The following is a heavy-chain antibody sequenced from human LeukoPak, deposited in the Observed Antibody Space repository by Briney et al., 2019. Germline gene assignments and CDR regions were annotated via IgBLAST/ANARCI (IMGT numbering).Heavy chain of an antibody. Sequence: SETLSLTCAVCGGSFSGYYWSWIRQPPGKGLEWIGEINHSGSTNYNPSLKSRVTISVDTSKNQFSLKLSSVTAADTAVYECARGAITIFGVVIIRGNWFDPWGQGTLVTVSS. J-gene: IGHJ5*02. CDR1: GGSFSGYY. D-gene: IGHD3-3*01. V-gene: IGHV4-34*01. CDR2: INHSGST. CDR3: ARGAITIFGVVIIRGNWFDP.